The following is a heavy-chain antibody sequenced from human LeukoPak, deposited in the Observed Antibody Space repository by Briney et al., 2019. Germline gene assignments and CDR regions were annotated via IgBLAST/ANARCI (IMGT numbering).Heavy chain of an antibody. J-gene: IGHJ4*02. CDR3: AVGFGELLFHY. CDR2: IYYSGST. V-gene: IGHV4-39*01. CDR1: GGSISSSSYY. D-gene: IGHD3-10*01. Sequence: SETLSLTCTVSGGSISSSSYYWGWIRQPPGQGLEWIGSIYYSGSTYYNPSLKSRVTISVDTSKNQFSLKLSSVTAADTAVYYCAVGFGELLFHYWGQGTLVTVSS.